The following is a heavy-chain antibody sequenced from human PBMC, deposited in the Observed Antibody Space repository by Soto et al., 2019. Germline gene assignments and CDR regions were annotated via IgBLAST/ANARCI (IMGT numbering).Heavy chain of an antibody. V-gene: IGHV4-39*01. D-gene: IGHD5-18*01. J-gene: IGHJ6*02. CDR2: IYYSGST. Sequence: LSLTCTVSGGSISSSSYYWGWIRQPPGKGLEWIGSIYYSGSTYYNPSLKSRVTISVDTSKNQFSLKLSSVTAADTAVYYCARLRGYSYGYGNYYYGMDVWGQGTTVTVSS. CDR3: ARLRGYSYGYGNYYYGMDV. CDR1: GGSISSSSYY.